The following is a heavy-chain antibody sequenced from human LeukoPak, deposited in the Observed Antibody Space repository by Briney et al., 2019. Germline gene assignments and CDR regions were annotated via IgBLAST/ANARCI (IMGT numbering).Heavy chain of an antibody. D-gene: IGHD2-15*01. CDR2: ISTSSSYI. CDR1: GFTFSSYS. CDR3: ARGADGVSSNSRGWFDP. Sequence: SGGSLRLSCTASGFTFSSYSMNWVRQAPGKGLEWVSSISTSSSYIYYADSVKGRFTISRDNARNSLYLQMNTLRAEDTAVYSCARGADGVSSNSRGWFDPWGQGTLVTVSS. V-gene: IGHV3-21*01. J-gene: IGHJ5*02.